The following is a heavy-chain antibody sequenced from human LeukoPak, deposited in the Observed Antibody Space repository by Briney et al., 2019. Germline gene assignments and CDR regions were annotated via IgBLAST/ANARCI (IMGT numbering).Heavy chain of an antibody. CDR3: AKDVSWNWFDP. CDR2: ISYDGSNK. J-gene: IGHJ5*02. Sequence: GGSLRLSCATSGFTFSTYAMHWVRQAPGKGLEWVAVISYDGSNKYYADSVKGRFTISRDNSKNTLYLQMNTLRAEDTAVYYCAKDVSWNWFDPWGQGTLVTVSS. CDR1: GFTFSTYA. V-gene: IGHV3-30*18.